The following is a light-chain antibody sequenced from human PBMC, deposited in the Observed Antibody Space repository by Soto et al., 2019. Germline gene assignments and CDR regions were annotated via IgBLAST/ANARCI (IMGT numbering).Light chain of an antibody. CDR1: QSVRSD. CDR3: QHRSSWPGA. V-gene: IGKV3-11*01. J-gene: IGKJ3*01. Sequence: EILMTQSPATLSVSPGERATLSCRASQSVRSDLAWYQQKPGQAPRLLIYDASNRATGIPARFSGSGSGTDFTLTISSLEPEDFAVYYCQHRSSWPGAFGPGTKVDIK. CDR2: DAS.